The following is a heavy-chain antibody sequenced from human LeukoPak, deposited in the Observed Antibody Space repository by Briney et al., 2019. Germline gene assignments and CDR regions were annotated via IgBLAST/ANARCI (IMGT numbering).Heavy chain of an antibody. CDR1: GFTFSSYS. V-gene: IGHV3-21*01. CDR2: ISSSSSYT. CDR3: ARDSGYSYGYPFDY. D-gene: IGHD5-18*01. Sequence: PGGSLRLSCAASGFTFSSYSMNWVRQAPGKGLEWVSSISSSSSYTYYADSVKGRFTISRDNAKNSLYLQMNSLRAEDTAVYYCARDSGYSYGYPFDYWGQGTLVTVSS. J-gene: IGHJ4*02.